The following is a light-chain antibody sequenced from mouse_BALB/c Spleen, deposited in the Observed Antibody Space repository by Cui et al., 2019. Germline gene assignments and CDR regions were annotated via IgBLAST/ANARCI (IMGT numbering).Light chain of an antibody. V-gene: IGKV4-55*01. Sequence: QIVLTQFSAIMSASPGEKVPMTCSASSSVSDMYWYQQKPGSSPRLLIYDTSNLASGVPVRFIGSGSGTSYSLTISRMEAEDAATYYCQQWSSYPRTFGGGTKLEIK. CDR2: DTS. J-gene: IGKJ1*01. CDR3: QQWSSYPRT. CDR1: SSVSD.